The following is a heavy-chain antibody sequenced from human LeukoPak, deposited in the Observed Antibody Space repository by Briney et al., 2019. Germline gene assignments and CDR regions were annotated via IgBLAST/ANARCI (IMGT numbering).Heavy chain of an antibody. J-gene: IGHJ4*02. CDR3: ARGGYYYYDSSGYLDY. CDR2: ISYDGSNK. CDR1: GFTFSSYA. Sequence: PGGSLRLSCAASGFTFSSYAMHWVRQAPGKGLEWVAVISYDGSNKYYADSVKGRFTISRDNSKNTLYLQMNSLRAEDTAVYYCARGGYYYYDSSGYLDYWGQGTLVTVSS. V-gene: IGHV3-30-3*01. D-gene: IGHD3-22*01.